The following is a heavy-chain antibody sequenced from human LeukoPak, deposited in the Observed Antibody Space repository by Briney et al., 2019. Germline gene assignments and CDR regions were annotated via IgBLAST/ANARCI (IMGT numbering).Heavy chain of an antibody. CDR2: IYHSGST. CDR1: GFIFSSYW. D-gene: IGHD6-19*01. Sequence: GSLRLSCAASGFIFSSYWMSWVRQAPGKGLEWIGSIYHSGSTYYNPSLKSRVTISVDTSKNQFSLKLSSVTAADTAVYYCARAVPYSSGYFDYWGQGTLVTVSS. CDR3: ARAVPYSSGYFDY. J-gene: IGHJ4*02. V-gene: IGHV4-38-2*01.